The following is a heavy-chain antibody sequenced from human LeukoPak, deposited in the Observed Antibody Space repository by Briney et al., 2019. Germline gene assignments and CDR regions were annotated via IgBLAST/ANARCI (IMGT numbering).Heavy chain of an antibody. CDR2: IKKDGSEK. CDR3: AKDRQMGYYDSSGHYDY. V-gene: IGHV3-7*03. CDR1: GFTFSSYW. J-gene: IGHJ4*02. Sequence: GGSLRLSCAASGFTFSSYWMSWVRQAPGKGLEWVANIKKDGSEKYYVDSVKGRFTISRDNAKTSLYLQMNSLRAEDTAVYYCAKDRQMGYYDSSGHYDYWGQGTLVTVSS. D-gene: IGHD3-22*01.